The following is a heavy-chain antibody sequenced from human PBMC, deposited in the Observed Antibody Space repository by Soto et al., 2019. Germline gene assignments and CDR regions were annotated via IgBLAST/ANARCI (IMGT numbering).Heavy chain of an antibody. V-gene: IGHV4-31*03. CDR2: IYLSGFT. D-gene: IGHD4-17*01. CDR1: GDSITSSKHY. CDR3: ASLMTTVTTGWFDP. Sequence: SETLSLTCTVSGDSITSSKHYWSWIRQHPGKGLEWIGYIYLSGFTYSTPSLKSRVNMSLDTSKNQFSLKLSSVTAADTAVYYCASLMTTVTTGWFDPWGQGTLVTVSS. J-gene: IGHJ5*02.